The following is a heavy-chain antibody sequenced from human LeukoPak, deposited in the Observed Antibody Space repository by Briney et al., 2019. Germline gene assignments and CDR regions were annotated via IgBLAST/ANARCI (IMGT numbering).Heavy chain of an antibody. CDR1: GFTFSSYS. D-gene: IGHD1-14*01. CDR2: ISSSSSTI. CDR3: AGGRTLGGMDV. V-gene: IGHV3-48*04. Sequence: GGSLRLSCAASGFTFSSYSMNWVRQAPGKGLEWVSYISSSSSTIYYADSVKGRFTISRDNAKNSLYLQMNSLRAEDTAVYYCAGGRTLGGMDVWGQGTTVTVSS. J-gene: IGHJ6*02.